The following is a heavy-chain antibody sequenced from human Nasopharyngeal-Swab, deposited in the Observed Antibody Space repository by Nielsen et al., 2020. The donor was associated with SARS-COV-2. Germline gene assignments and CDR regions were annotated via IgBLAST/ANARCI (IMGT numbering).Heavy chain of an antibody. CDR2: INHSGSA. D-gene: IGHD3-10*01. Sequence: SETLSLTCAVYGGSFSGFSWTWIRQPPGKGLEWIGDINHSGSANYNPSLKNRVTILVDTSKNQFSLKLRSVTAADTAVYYCARGYGLIDHWGQGHLVIVST. V-gene: IGHV4-34*01. CDR3: ARGYGLIDH. J-gene: IGHJ4*02. CDR1: GGSFSGFS.